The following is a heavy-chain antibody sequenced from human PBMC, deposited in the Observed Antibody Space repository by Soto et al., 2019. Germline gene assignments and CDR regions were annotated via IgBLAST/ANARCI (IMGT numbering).Heavy chain of an antibody. CDR2: ISGSGGTS. Sequence: VQLLESGGGLVQPGGSLRLSCAASGFTFSSYAMSWVRQAPGKGLEWVSTISGSGGTSYYADSVKGRFTISRDNSKNTLYLQMNSLRAEDPAVYYCAKPAYYYGSGSYYNVGAFDVWGQGTMVTVSS. D-gene: IGHD3-10*01. J-gene: IGHJ3*01. CDR3: AKPAYYYGSGSYYNVGAFDV. CDR1: GFTFSSYA. V-gene: IGHV3-23*01.